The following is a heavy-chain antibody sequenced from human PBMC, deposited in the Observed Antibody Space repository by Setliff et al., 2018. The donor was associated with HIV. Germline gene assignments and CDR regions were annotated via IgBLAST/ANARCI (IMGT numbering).Heavy chain of an antibody. CDR3: ARGAWYTSGWYSSRYMDV. D-gene: IGHD6-19*01. J-gene: IGHJ6*03. V-gene: IGHV1-18*01. Sequence: GASVKVSCKASGYTFTSYGISWVRQAPGQGLEWMGWISAYNGHTNYAQKLQGRVTMTTDTSTSTAYMDLRSLRSDDTAVYYCARGAWYTSGWYSSRYMDVWGKGTTVTVSS. CDR1: GYTFTSYG. CDR2: ISAYNGHT.